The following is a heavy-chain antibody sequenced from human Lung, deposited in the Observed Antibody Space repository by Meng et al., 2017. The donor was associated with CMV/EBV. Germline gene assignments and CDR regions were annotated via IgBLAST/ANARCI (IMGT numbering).Heavy chain of an antibody. CDR1: GGSISSSSYY. J-gene: IGHJ4*02. D-gene: IGHD1-14*01. CDR3: ARHHHSPTFDY. CDR2: VVYSGTT. Sequence: LRLRGAGPGLVKPSGPLSLTCTVSGGSISSSSYYWAWIRQPPGEGLEWIGSVVYSGTTYYTSSLKSRVSISVDTSKNQFSLKLSSVTAADTAVYYCARHHHSPTFDYWGQGTLVTVSS. V-gene: IGHV4-39*01.